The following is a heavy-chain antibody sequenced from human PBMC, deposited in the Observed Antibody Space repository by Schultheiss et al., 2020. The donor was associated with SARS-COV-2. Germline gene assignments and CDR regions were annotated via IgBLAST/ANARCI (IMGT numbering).Heavy chain of an antibody. CDR1: GGSISSSNW. D-gene: IGHD3-16*01. V-gene: IGHV4-4*02. CDR3: ARGGHPLSNWFDP. CDR2: IYYSGST. J-gene: IGHJ5*02. Sequence: SETLSLTCAVSGGSISSSNWWSWVRQPPGKGLEWIGSIYYSGSTYYNPSLNSRASISIDTSKNQFSLRLNSVTTADTAVYYCARGGHPLSNWFDPWGQGTLVTVSS.